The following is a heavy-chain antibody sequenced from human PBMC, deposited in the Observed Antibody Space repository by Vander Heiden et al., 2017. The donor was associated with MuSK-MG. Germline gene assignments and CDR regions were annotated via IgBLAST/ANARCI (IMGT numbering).Heavy chain of an antibody. CDR3: AREDDFLTHYYYMDV. D-gene: IGHD3-3*01. Sequence: EVRLVESGGGLVQPGGSLRLSWVASGFTFSNYEMNWVRQAPGKGLEWLSYINAGGETYYADSVEGRFINSRDNARNALYLHMSSLRAEDTAVYFCAREDDFLTHYYYMDVWGKGTTVTV. CDR2: INAGGET. V-gene: IGHV3-48*03. J-gene: IGHJ6*03. CDR1: GFTFSNYE.